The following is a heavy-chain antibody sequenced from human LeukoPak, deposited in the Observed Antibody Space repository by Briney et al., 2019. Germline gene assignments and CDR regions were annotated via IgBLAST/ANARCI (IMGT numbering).Heavy chain of an antibody. CDR3: AKDPDPPGNYFDY. V-gene: IGHV3-30*02. Sequence: GGSLRLSCAASGFTFSSYGMHWVRQAPGKGLEWVAFIRYDGSNKYYADSVKGRFTISRDNSKNTLYLQMNSLRAEDTAVYYCAKDPDPPGNYFDYWGQETLVTVSS. CDR1: GFTFSSYG. D-gene: IGHD1-14*01. J-gene: IGHJ4*02. CDR2: IRYDGSNK.